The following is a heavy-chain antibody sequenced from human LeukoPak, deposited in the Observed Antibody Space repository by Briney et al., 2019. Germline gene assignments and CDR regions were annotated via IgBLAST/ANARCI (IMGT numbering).Heavy chain of an antibody. D-gene: IGHD4-11*01. J-gene: IGHJ4*02. CDR3: ARDPSSVTLYFFDY. CDR2: IDANNGDT. CDR1: GYTFRGNY. V-gene: IGHV1-2*02. Sequence: ASVKVSCKASGYTFRGNYIHWLRQAPGQGLKWMGWIDANNGDTKSAQKFQGRVTMSRDTSISTAYMDLNSLSPDDAAVYYCARDPSSVTLYFFDYWGQGTLVTVSS.